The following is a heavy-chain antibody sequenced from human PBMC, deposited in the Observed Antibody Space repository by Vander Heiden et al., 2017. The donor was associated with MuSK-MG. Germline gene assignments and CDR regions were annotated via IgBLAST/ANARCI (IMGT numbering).Heavy chain of an antibody. D-gene: IGHD2-2*01. V-gene: IGHV3-30*04. CDR3: ARDLFPVPAATLDY. Sequence: QVQLVESGGGVVQPGRSLRLSCAASGFTFSSYAMHWVRQAPGKGLEWVAVISYDGSNKYYADSVKGRFTISRDNSKNTLYLQMNSLRAEDTAVYYCARDLFPVPAATLDYWGQGTLVTVSS. CDR1: GFTFSSYA. CDR2: ISYDGSNK. J-gene: IGHJ4*02.